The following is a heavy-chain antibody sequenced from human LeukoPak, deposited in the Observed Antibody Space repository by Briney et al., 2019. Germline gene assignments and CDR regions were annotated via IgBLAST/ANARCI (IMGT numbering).Heavy chain of an antibody. CDR2: IYYSGST. Sequence: PSETLSLTCTVSGGSISSYYWSWIRQPPGKGLEWIGYIYYSGSTNYNPSLKSRVTISVDTSKNQFSLKLSSVTAADTAVYYCARETWYNWNSIRGFYPWGQGTLVTVSS. CDR3: ARETWYNWNSIRGFYP. V-gene: IGHV4-59*01. J-gene: IGHJ5*02. CDR1: GGSISSYY. D-gene: IGHD1-7*01.